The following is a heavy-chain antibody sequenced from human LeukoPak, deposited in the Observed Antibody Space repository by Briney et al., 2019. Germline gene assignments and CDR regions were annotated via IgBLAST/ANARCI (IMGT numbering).Heavy chain of an antibody. J-gene: IGHJ4*01. V-gene: IGHV3-7*01. CDR1: GFAFSLYW. CDR3: ANSPMILDGHY. Sequence: GGSLRLSCAASGFAFSLYWMTWVGQAPGKGLEGVAKINQDGNKKYYADFVEGRFSIYRDNVKKPLYLQIGSLRAGGTAVYYCANSPMILDGHYWRHGTLLTVSS. D-gene: IGHD3-22*01. CDR2: INQDGNKK.